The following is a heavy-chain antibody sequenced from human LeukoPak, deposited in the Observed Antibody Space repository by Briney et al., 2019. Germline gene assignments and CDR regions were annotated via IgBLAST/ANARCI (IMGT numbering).Heavy chain of an antibody. J-gene: IGHJ4*02. V-gene: IGHV5-51*01. CDR3: ARHPNVNIVATIRYFDY. CDR2: IYPGDSDT. D-gene: IGHD5-12*01. CDR1: GYSFPTYW. Sequence: GESLKISCKGSGYSFPTYWIGWVRQMPGNGLEWMGIIYPGDSDTRYSPSFQGQVTISADKSISTAYLQWSSLKASDTAMYYCARHPNVNIVATIRYFDYWGQGTLVTVSS.